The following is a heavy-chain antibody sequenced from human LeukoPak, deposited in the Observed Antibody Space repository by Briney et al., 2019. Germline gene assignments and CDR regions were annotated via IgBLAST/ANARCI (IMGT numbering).Heavy chain of an antibody. CDR2: IYSGGTT. Sequence: PGGSLRLSCAASGFSVSSNYVSWVRQAPGKGLEWVSVIYSGGTTYYADSIKGRFTISRDNSKNTLYLQMNSLRAEDTAVYYCAGRYDSSGYPLHWGQGTLVTVPS. V-gene: IGHV3-53*01. CDR1: GFSVSSNY. CDR3: AGRYDSSGYPLH. J-gene: IGHJ4*02. D-gene: IGHD3-22*01.